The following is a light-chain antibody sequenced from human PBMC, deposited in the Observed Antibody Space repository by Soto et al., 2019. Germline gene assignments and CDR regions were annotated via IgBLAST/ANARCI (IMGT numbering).Light chain of an antibody. CDR1: SAHSMYD. Sequence: QSVLTQSPAASASLGGSVKLTCTLSSAHSMYDIAWHQQQPQKGPRFLMEIYSDGRHIKGDGITDRFSGSSSGPERYLTISSLQSEDEADYYCQTWGAGTQLFGGGTKLTVL. J-gene: IGLJ3*02. CDR2: IYSDGRH. V-gene: IGLV4-69*01. CDR3: QTWGAGTQL.